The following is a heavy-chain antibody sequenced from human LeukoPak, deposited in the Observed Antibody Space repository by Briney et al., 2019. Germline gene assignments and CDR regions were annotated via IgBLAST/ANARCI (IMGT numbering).Heavy chain of an antibody. J-gene: IGHJ5*02. Sequence: ASVKVSCKASGGTFSNYIFSWVRQAPGQGLEWMGGVMPMFNTSNYAQKFQGRVTITADENTSTVYMELSSLRSEDTAVYYCAKVQNEVVPIAMRGWFDPWGQGTLVAVSS. CDR1: GGTFSNYI. V-gene: IGHV1-69*13. CDR2: VMPMFNTS. D-gene: IGHD2-2*01. CDR3: AKVQNEVVPIAMRGWFDP.